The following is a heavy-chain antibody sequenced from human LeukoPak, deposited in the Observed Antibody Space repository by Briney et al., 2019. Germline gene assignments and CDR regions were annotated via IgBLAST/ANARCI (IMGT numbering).Heavy chain of an antibody. V-gene: IGHV7-4-1*02. CDR2: INTNTGNP. CDR3: ARTDEGFDI. J-gene: IGHJ3*02. Sequence: ASVKVSCKASGYTFTSYGMNWERQVPGQGLEWMGWINTNTGNPRYAQGLTGRFVFSLDDSFSTEYPQISSVMAEDTAVYYCARTDEGFDIWGQGTMVTVSS. CDR1: GYTFTSYG.